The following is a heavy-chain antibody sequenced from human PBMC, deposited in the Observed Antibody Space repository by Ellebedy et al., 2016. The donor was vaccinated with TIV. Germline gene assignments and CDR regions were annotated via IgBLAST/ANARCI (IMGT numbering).Heavy chain of an antibody. Sequence: AASVKVSCKASGYTFTGYFMHWVRHPPRQGLEWMGWINPNSGATKCAQKFQGRVTMTRDTSISTAYMELSRLRSDDTAVYYCARGGTVTTGYYFDYWGEGTLVTVSS. V-gene: IGHV1-2*02. CDR1: GYTFTGYF. D-gene: IGHD4-17*01. CDR2: INPNSGAT. J-gene: IGHJ4*02. CDR3: ARGGTVTTGYYFDY.